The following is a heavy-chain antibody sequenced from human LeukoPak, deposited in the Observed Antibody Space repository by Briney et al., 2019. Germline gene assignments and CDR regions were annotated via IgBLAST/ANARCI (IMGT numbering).Heavy chain of an antibody. D-gene: IGHD2-15*01. Sequence: GGSLRLSCAASGFTFSNYEMNWVRQAPGKGLEWVSYIGSSGSTIYYADSVKGRFTISRDNAKNSLYLQMNSLRAEDTAVYYCARGSRRLGVWGQGTTVTVSS. CDR1: GFTFSNYE. CDR2: IGSSGSTI. V-gene: IGHV3-48*03. J-gene: IGHJ6*02. CDR3: ARGSRRLGV.